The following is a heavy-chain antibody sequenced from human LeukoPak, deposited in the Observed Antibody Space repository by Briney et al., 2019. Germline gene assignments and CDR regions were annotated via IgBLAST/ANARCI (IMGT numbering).Heavy chain of an antibody. CDR2: IAPSGGSI. D-gene: IGHD6-19*01. V-gene: IGHV3-21*04. J-gene: IGHJ2*01. CDR1: GFAFSSYS. CDR3: ARLAGSRSPWYLDL. Sequence: GGSLRLSCTTFGFAFSSYSMNWVRQAPGKGLEWVSSIAPSGGSIFYAGSVKGRFSISRDNAKNSLFLQMYSLGADDTAVYYCARLAGSRSPWYLDLWGRGTLVTVFS.